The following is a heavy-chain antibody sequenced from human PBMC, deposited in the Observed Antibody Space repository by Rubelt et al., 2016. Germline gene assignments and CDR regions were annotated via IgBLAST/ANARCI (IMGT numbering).Heavy chain of an antibody. V-gene: IGHV4-38-2*02. CDR2: IYHSGNT. Sequence: QLQLQESGPRLVKPSETLSLTCTVSGYSISSGYYWGWIRQPPGKGLEWIGSIYHSGNTYYNPSLESRVTMSIDTSENQFSLEVTLVNAADTAVYYCARDLPRQYRDTVDSDWFDPWGQGTLVTVSS. D-gene: IGHD3-16*02. J-gene: IGHJ5*02. CDR1: GYSISSGYY. CDR3: ARDLPRQYRDTVDSDWFDP.